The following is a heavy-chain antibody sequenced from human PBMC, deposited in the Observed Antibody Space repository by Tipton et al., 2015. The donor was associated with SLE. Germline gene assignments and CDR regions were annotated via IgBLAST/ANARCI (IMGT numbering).Heavy chain of an antibody. CDR3: ARGDPEDYDSSGPEYFQY. J-gene: IGHJ1*01. CDR1: GGSIRFDGYY. D-gene: IGHD3-22*01. CDR2: IYYSGNT. V-gene: IGHV4-61*08. Sequence: TLSLTCTVSGGSIRFDGYYWSWIRQPPGKGLEWIGYIYYSGNTNYNPSLESRVTISLDTSRNQFSLKLTSVTAADTAVYFCARGDPEDYDSSGPEYFQYWGQGLLVTVSS.